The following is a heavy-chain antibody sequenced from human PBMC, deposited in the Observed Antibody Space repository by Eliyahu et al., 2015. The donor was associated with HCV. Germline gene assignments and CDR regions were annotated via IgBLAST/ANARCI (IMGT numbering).Heavy chain of an antibody. D-gene: IGHD1-26*01. CDR2: MTGSGGSR. J-gene: IGHJ1*01. CDR3: ATDPARVGATGWGRFQH. V-gene: IGHV3-23*01. CDR1: GFTFSXXG. Sequence: EVQLLESGGGLVQPGGSLRLSCAASGFTFSXXGLAWVRQAPGKGLEWVSTMTGSGGSRYYADSVKGRLTISRDMSKNTLYLQMNSLRVDDTAVYYCATDPARVGATGWGRFQHWGQGTLVTVSS.